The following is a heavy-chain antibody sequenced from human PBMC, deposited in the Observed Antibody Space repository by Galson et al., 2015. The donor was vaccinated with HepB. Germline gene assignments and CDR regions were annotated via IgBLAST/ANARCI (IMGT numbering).Heavy chain of an antibody. CDR1: GFTFSSYG. D-gene: IGHD3-10*01. V-gene: IGHV3-23*01. Sequence: SLRLSCAASGFTFSSYGMTWVRQAPGKGLQWVSSIVNNGGSTYYADSVKGRFTISRDNSKNTLYLQVNSLRAEDTAVYYCAASTTGTYYQFYFDYWGQGTLLTVSS. J-gene: IGHJ4*02. CDR2: IVNNGGST. CDR3: AASTTGTYYQFYFDY.